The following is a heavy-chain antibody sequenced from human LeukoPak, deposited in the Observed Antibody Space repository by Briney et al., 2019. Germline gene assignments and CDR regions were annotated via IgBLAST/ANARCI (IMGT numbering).Heavy chain of an antibody. CDR1: GGSFSGYY. V-gene: IGHV4-34*01. D-gene: IGHD3-22*01. Sequence: PSETLSLTCAVYGGSFSGYYWSWIRQPPGKGLEWIGEINHSGSTNYNPPLKSRVTISVDTSKNRFSLKLSSVTAADTAVYYCARGMYYDSSGYYLNWFDPWGQGTLVTVSS. CDR2: INHSGST. CDR3: ARGMYYDSSGYYLNWFDP. J-gene: IGHJ5*02.